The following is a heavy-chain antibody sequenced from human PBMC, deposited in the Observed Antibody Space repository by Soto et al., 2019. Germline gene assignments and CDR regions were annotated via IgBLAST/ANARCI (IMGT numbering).Heavy chain of an antibody. J-gene: IGHJ4*02. V-gene: IGHV4-34*01. CDR2: INYSGST. CDR3: ARGTGGYNYGSTMDY. Sequence: SETLSLTCAGYCGSFSGYYLSWIRQPPGKGLEWIGEINYSGSTNYNPSLKSRVPTSVDTSKNQFSLKLRSVTAADTAVYYCARGTGGYNYGSTMDYWGQGTLVTVSS. D-gene: IGHD5-12*01. CDR1: CGSFSGYY.